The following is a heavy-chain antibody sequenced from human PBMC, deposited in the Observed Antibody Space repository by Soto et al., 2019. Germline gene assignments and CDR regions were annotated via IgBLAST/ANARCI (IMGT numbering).Heavy chain of an antibody. D-gene: IGHD6-19*01. CDR3: ARSIAVAGTPDFDY. J-gene: IGHJ4*02. Sequence: QVQLVESGGGVVQPGRSLRLSCAASGFTFSSYTMHWVRQAPGKGLEWVAVISYDDGSNKNYADSVKGRFTISRDNPKTTLFLQMNSLRAEDTAVYYCARSIAVAGTPDFDYWGQGTLVTVSS. CDR1: GFTFSSYT. CDR2: ISYDDGSNK. V-gene: IGHV3-30-3*01.